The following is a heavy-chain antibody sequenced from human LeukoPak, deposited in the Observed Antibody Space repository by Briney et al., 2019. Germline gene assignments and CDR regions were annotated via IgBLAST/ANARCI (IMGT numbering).Heavy chain of an antibody. Sequence: GASVKVSCKASGYTFTDYYMHWVRQAPGQGLVWMGWINPNSGGTNYAQKFQGRVTMTTDTSISTAYMEVSRLRSDDTAVYYCARVRIGQQLDKYYYYAMDVWGQGTTVTVSS. D-gene: IGHD6-13*01. CDR3: ARVRIGQQLDKYYYYAMDV. V-gene: IGHV1-2*02. J-gene: IGHJ6*02. CDR1: GYTFTDYY. CDR2: INPNSGGT.